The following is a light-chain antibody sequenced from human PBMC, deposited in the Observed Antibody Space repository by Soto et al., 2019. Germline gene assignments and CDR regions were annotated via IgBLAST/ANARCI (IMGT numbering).Light chain of an antibody. Sequence: QSVLTQAPSVSGTPGQRVTISCSRSSSNIGSNSVYWYQHLTGTAPKLLIYRNNQRPSGVPDRISGSKSDTSASLAISGLRSEDEADYYCATWDDSLSGFVCGTGTKVTVL. CDR3: ATWDDSLSGFV. CDR2: RNN. V-gene: IGLV1-47*01. J-gene: IGLJ1*01. CDR1: SSNIGSNS.